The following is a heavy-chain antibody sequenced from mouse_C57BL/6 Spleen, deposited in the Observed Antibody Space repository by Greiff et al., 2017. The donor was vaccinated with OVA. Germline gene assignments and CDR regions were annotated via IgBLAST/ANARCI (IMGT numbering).Heavy chain of an antibody. Sequence: EVQLVESGPELVKPGASVKIPCKASGYTFTDYNMDWVKQSHGKSLEWIGDINPNNGGTIYNQKFKGKATLTVDKSSSTAYMERRSLTSEDTAVYYCARGDYYGSSIYWYCDVWGTGTTVTVAS. V-gene: IGHV1-18*01. D-gene: IGHD1-1*01. CDR3: ARGDYYGSSIYWYCDV. CDR1: GYTFTDYN. CDR2: INPNNGGT. J-gene: IGHJ1*03.